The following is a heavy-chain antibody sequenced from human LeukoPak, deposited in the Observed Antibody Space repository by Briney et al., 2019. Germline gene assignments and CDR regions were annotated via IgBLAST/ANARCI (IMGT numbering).Heavy chain of an antibody. V-gene: IGHV4-34*01. Sequence: PSETLSLTCAVYGGSFSGYYWSWIRQPPGKGLEWIGEINRSGSTNYNPSLKSRVTISVDTSKNQFSLKLSSVTAADTAVYYCARGRSQSSPYNYYDSSGYNELDYWGQGTLVTVSS. CDR3: ARGRSQSSPYNYYDSSGYNELDY. D-gene: IGHD3-22*01. J-gene: IGHJ4*02. CDR2: INRSGST. CDR1: GGSFSGYY.